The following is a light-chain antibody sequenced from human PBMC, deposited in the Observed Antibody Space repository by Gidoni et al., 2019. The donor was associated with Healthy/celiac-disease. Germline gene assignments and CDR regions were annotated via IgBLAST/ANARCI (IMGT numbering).Light chain of an antibody. CDR3: QQYGSLLT. J-gene: IGKJ4*01. CDR2: GAS. V-gene: IGKV3-20*01. CDR1: QSVSSSY. Sequence: EIVLTQSPGTLSFAPGERATLSCSAMQSVSSSYLAWYQQKPGQAPRLLIYGASSRATGIPDRFSGSGSGTDFTLTISRLEPEDFAVYYCQQYGSLLTFGGGTKVEIK.